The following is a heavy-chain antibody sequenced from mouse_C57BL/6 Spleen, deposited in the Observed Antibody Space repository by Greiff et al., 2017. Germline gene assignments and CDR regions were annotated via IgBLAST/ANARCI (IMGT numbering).Heavy chain of an antibody. J-gene: IGHJ4*01. Sequence: EVKLVESGGGLVQPGGSMKLSCVASGFTFSNYWMNWVRQSPEKGLEWVAQIRLKSDNYATHYAESVKGRFTISRDDSKSSVYLQMNNLRAEDTGIYYCTARDAMDYWGQGTSVTVSS. CDR1: GFTFSNYW. CDR2: IRLKSDNYAT. V-gene: IGHV6-3*01. CDR3: TARDAMDY.